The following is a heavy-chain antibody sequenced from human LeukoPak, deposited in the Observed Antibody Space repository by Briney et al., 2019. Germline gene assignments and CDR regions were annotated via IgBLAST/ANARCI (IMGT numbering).Heavy chain of an antibody. CDR3: ARGRRRSGDSSGYYYPYYYYYMDV. Sequence: PSETLSLTCAVYGGSFSGYYWSWIRQPPGKGLEWIGEINHSGSTNYNPSLKSRVTISVDTSKNQFSLKLSSVTAAGTAVYYCARGRRRSGDSSGYYYPYYYYYMDVWGKGTTVTVSS. CDR1: GGSFSGYY. D-gene: IGHD3-22*01. V-gene: IGHV4-34*01. J-gene: IGHJ6*03. CDR2: INHSGST.